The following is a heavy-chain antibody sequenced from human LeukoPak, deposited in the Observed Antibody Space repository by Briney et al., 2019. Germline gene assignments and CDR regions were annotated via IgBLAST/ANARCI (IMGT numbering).Heavy chain of an antibody. J-gene: IGHJ4*02. CDR1: GYSISSGYY. V-gene: IGHV4-38-2*02. Sequence: SETLSLTCTVSGYSISSGYYWGWIRQPPGKGLEWIGSIYHSGSTYYNPSLKSRVTISVDTSKNQFSLKLSSVTAADTAVYYCARGQVIDYWGQGTPVTVSS. CDR3: ARGQVIDY. D-gene: IGHD4-11*01. CDR2: IYHSGST.